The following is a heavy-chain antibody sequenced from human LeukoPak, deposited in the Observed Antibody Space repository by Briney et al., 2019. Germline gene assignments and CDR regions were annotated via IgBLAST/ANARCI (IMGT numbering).Heavy chain of an antibody. CDR1: GYTFTGSY. CDR3: ARGDGSSWTNFDF. Sequence: GASVKVSCKASGYTFTGSYMHWVRQAPGQGLEWMGWINPNSGGTKYALKFQGRVTMIRDTSINTAYMKLSRLRSDDTAVYYCARGDGSSWTNFDFWGQGTLVTVSS. V-gene: IGHV1-2*02. D-gene: IGHD6-13*01. J-gene: IGHJ4*02. CDR2: INPNSGGT.